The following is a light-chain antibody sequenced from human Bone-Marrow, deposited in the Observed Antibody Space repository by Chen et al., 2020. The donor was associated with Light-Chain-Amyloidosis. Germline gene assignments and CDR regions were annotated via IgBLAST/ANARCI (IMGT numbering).Light chain of an antibody. Sequence: SYELTQPPSVSVSPGQTARITCSGDALPTKYAYWYQQKPGQAPVLVIHRETERPSGISARFSGSISVTTATLTISVVQPEDEAYYHCQSADSSCTYEVIFGGGTKLTVL. CDR2: RET. CDR1: ALPTKY. J-gene: IGLJ2*01. CDR3: QSADSSCTYEVI. V-gene: IGLV3-25*03.